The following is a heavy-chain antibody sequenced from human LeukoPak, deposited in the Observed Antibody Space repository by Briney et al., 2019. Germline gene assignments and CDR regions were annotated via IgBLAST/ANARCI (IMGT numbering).Heavy chain of an antibody. J-gene: IGHJ4*02. CDR3: ARTGNSRFDY. CDR1: GFTFSTYA. D-gene: IGHD1-7*01. CDR2: ISGSDDGT. Sequence: GGSLRLSCAASGFTFSTYAMSWVRQIPGKGLEWVSAISGSDDGTYYADSVKGRFTISRDNFKNTLYLQMNSLRVEDTAIYYCARTGNSRFDYWGQGTLVTVSS. V-gene: IGHV3-23*01.